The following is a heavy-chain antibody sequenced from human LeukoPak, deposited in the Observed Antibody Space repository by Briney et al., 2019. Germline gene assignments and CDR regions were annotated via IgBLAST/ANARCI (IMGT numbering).Heavy chain of an antibody. J-gene: IGHJ4*02. V-gene: IGHV3-33*01. CDR1: GFTFSSYG. Sequence: PGGSLRLSCAASGFTFSSYGMHWVRQAPGKGLEWVAVIWYDGSNKYYADSVKGRFTISRDNSKNPLYLQMNSLRAEDTAVYYCARDRYGGYVRSAFDYWGQGPLVTVSS. D-gene: IGHD5-12*01. CDR3: ARDRYGGYVRSAFDY. CDR2: IWYDGSNK.